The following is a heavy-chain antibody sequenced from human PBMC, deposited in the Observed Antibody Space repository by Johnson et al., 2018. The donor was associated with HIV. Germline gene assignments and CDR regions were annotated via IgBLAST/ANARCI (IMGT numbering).Heavy chain of an antibody. Sequence: QVQLVESGGGVVQPGRSLRLSCAASGFTFSSYTMYWVRQAPGKGLEWVAVISYDGSNKYYADSVKGRFTISRDNSKNTLYLQMNSLRAEYTAVSYCAKDGQWLVSPGGAFDIWGQGTMVTVSA. CDR1: GFTFSSYT. J-gene: IGHJ3*02. CDR2: ISYDGSNK. D-gene: IGHD6-19*01. V-gene: IGHV3-30*04. CDR3: AKDGQWLVSPGGAFDI.